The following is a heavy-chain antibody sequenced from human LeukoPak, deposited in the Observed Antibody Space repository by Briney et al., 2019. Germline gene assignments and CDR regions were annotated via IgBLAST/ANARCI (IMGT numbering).Heavy chain of an antibody. CDR1: GFTFSDYH. J-gene: IGHJ4*02. Sequence: GGSLRLSCAASGFTFSDYHMSWIRQAPGKGLEWVSYISSGGRYRNHADSLKGRFTISRDNAENSLYLQMNSLRAEDTAVYYCARGDRVIDFWGQGTLVTVSS. CDR3: ARGDRVIDF. D-gene: IGHD1-14*01. V-gene: IGHV3-11*05. CDR2: ISSGGRYR.